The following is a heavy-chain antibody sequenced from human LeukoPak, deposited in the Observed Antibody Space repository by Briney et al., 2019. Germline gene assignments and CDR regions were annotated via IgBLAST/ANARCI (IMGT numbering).Heavy chain of an antibody. CDR2: IIPIFGTA. CDR3: ARVWQLDPSSSSSYYYYYMDV. J-gene: IGHJ6*03. CDR1: GGTFSSYA. Sequence: VASVKVSCKASGGTFSSYAISWVRQAPGQGLEWMGGIIPIFGTAKYAQKFQSRVTITADESTSTAYMEMSSLRSEDTAVYYCARVWQLDPSSSSSYYYYYMDVWGKGTTVTASS. V-gene: IGHV1-69*13. D-gene: IGHD6-6*01.